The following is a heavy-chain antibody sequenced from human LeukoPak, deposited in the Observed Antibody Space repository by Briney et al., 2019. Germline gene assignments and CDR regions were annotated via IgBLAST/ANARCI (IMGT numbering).Heavy chain of an antibody. CDR1: GGSISSYY. V-gene: IGHV4-59*08. CDR2: IYYSGST. Sequence: PSETLSLTCTVSGGSISSYYWSWIRQPPGKGLEWIGYIYYSGSTNYNPSLKSRVTISVDTSKNQFSLKLSSVTAADTAVYYCARGRASYYYDSSGYPIRGFDYWGQGTLVTVSS. D-gene: IGHD3-22*01. CDR3: ARGRASYYYDSSGYPIRGFDY. J-gene: IGHJ4*02.